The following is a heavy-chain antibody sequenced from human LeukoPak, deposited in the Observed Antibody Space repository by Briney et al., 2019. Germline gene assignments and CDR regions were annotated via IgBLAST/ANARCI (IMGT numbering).Heavy chain of an antibody. D-gene: IGHD3-22*01. Sequence: SETLSLTCTVSGGSISSGDYYWSWIRQPPGKGLEWIGYIYYSGSTYYNPSLKSRVTISVDTSKNQFSLKLSSVTAADTAVYYCARVDSSGWVYYFDYWGQGTLVTVSS. V-gene: IGHV4-30-4*08. CDR1: GGSISSGDYY. J-gene: IGHJ4*02. CDR3: ARVDSSGWVYYFDY. CDR2: IYYSGST.